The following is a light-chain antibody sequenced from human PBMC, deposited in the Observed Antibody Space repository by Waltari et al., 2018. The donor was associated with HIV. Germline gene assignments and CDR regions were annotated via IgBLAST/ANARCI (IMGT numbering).Light chain of an antibody. CDR1: ALQQKD. Sequence: SYELTQPPSVSVSQGQMARITRSGEALQQKDVFWYQQKPGQAPVLGIYKDKERPSGIPERFSGSSSGTMVTLTISGVQAEDEADYYCLSADSSGTYWVFGGGTEVTVL. CDR2: KDK. J-gene: IGLJ3*02. CDR3: LSADSSGTYWV. V-gene: IGLV3-16*01.